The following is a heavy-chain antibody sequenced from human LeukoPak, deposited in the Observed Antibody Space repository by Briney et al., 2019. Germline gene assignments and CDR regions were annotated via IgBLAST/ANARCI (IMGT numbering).Heavy chain of an antibody. CDR1: GFTFSSYS. D-gene: IGHD3-22*01. CDR2: VSSSSSYI. CDR3: ARGGTMIVVVYFDY. V-gene: IGHV3-21*01. Sequence: GGSLRLSCAASGFTFSSYSMNWVRQAPGKGLEWVSSVSSSSSYIYYVDSVKGRFTISRDNAKNSLYLQMNSLRAEDTAVYYCARGGTMIVVVYFDYWGQGTLVTVSS. J-gene: IGHJ4*02.